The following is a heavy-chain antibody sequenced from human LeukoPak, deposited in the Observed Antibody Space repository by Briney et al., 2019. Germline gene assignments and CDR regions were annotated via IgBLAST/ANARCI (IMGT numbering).Heavy chain of an antibody. Sequence: KASQTLSLTCTVSGGSISSGDYYWSWIRQPPKKGLEWIGYIYYSGSTYYSPSLKSRVAISVDTSNNQFSLNLSSVTAADTAVYYCARVPYTYGSLPYYFDSWGRGTLVTVSS. CDR3: ARVPYTYGSLPYYFDS. CDR2: IYYSGST. D-gene: IGHD5-18*01. J-gene: IGHJ4*02. V-gene: IGHV4-30-4*01. CDR1: GGSISSGDYY.